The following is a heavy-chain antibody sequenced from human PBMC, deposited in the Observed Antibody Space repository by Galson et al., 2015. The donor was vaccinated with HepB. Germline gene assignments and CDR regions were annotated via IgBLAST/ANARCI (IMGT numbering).Heavy chain of an antibody. CDR1: GYTFITYG. Sequence: SVKVSCKASGYTFITYGITWVRQAPGQGLEWMGWIRAYNSNTDYEQKFQGRVTMTTDTSTSTAYMEVRSLRSDDTAVYYCARVVTGGAPYFDYWGQGTLVTVSS. V-gene: IGHV1-18*01. CDR3: ARVVTGGAPYFDY. J-gene: IGHJ4*02. D-gene: IGHD4-23*01. CDR2: IRAYNSNT.